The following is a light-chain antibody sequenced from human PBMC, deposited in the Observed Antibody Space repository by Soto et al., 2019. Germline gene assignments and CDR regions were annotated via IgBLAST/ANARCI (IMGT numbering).Light chain of an antibody. CDR2: KVS. CDR1: QSRNDW. Sequence: DIQMTQSPSTLSASVGDRVTITCRASQSRNDWLAWFQQKPGKAPNLLIYKVSNLESGVPSRFSGSGSGTEFTLTISSLQPDDFATYYCQQYNGYSWAFGQGTKVEIK. V-gene: IGKV1-5*03. CDR3: QQYNGYSWA. J-gene: IGKJ1*01.